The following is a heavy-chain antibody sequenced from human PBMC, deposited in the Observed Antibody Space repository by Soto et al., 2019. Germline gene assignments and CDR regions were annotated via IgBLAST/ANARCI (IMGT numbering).Heavy chain of an antibody. D-gene: IGHD3-16*02. CDR2: IYYSGST. J-gene: IGHJ4*02. CDR3: ARVMITFGGVIAAFDY. Sequence: QVQLQESGPGLVKPSQTLSLTCTVSGGSISSGDYYWSWIRQPPGKGLEWIGYIYYSGSTYYNPSLKSRVTISVDTSKNQFSLKLSSVTAADTAVYYCARVMITFGGVIAAFDYWGQGTLVTVSS. CDR1: GGSISSGDYY. V-gene: IGHV4-30-4*01.